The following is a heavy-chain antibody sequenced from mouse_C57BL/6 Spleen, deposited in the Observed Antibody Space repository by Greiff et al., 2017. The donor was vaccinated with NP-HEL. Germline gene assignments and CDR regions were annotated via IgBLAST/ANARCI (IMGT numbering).Heavy chain of an antibody. D-gene: IGHD2-1*01. CDR1: GYTFTSYW. CDR2: IDPSDSET. CDR3: ARGGNYQDYAMDY. J-gene: IGHJ4*01. V-gene: IGHV1-52*01. Sequence: QVHVKQPGAELVRPGSSVKLSCKASGYTFTSYWMHWVKQRPIQGLEWIGNIDPSDSETHYNQKFKDKATLTVDKSSSTAYMQLSSLTSEDSAVYYCARGGNYQDYAMDYWGQGTSVTVSS.